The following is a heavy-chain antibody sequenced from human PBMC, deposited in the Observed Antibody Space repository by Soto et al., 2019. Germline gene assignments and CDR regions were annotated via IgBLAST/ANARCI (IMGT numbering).Heavy chain of an antibody. J-gene: IGHJ5*02. CDR1: GGTFSSYA. D-gene: IGHD6-13*01. Sequence: QVQLVQSGAEVKKPGSSVKVSCKASGGTFSSYAISWVRQAPGQGLEWMGGIIPIFGTAHYAQKFQGRVTITADESTSTAYMDLSSLRSEDTAVYYCARAWYSSSWYGHNWFDPWGQGTLVTVSS. CDR3: ARAWYSSSWYGHNWFDP. V-gene: IGHV1-69*12. CDR2: IIPIFGTA.